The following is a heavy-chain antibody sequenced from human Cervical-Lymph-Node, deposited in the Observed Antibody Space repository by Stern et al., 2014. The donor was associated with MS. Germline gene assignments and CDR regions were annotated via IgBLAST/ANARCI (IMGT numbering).Heavy chain of an antibody. CDR3: ASAYSSSHYYFDY. D-gene: IGHD6-13*01. J-gene: IGHJ4*02. Sequence: VQLVESGGGVVQPGRSLRLSCAASGFSFSRYAMHWVRQAPGKGLEWGALIWYDGSNPYYADSVTGRFTISRDNFKNTLYRQMNSRRAEDTAVYYCASAYSSSHYYFDYWGQGTLVTVSS. CDR2: IWYDGSNP. CDR1: GFSFSRYA. V-gene: IGHV3-33*01.